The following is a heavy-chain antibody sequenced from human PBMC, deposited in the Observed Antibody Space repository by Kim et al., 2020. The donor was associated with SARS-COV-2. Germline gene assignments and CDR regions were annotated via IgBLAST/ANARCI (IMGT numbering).Heavy chain of an antibody. Sequence: QKFQGRVTMTRDTSISTAYMELSRLRSDDTAVYYCARGWVVVAATGLPDYWGQGTLVTVSS. J-gene: IGHJ4*02. V-gene: IGHV1-2*02. CDR3: ARGWVVVAATGLPDY. D-gene: IGHD2-15*01.